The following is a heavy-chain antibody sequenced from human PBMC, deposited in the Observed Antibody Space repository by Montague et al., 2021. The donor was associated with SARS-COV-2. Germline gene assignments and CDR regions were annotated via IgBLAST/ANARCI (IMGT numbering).Heavy chain of an antibody. V-gene: IGHV4-38-2*02. CDR3: ARDCYDYGSGSYQRWFDP. CDR2: IYHSRST. J-gene: IGHJ5*02. Sequence: SETLSLTCTVSGYSISSGYYWGWIRQPPGKGLEWIGSIYHSRSTYYNPSLKSRVTISVDTSKNQFSLKLRSWTAAATAVYYCARDCYDYGSGSYQRWFDPWGQGTLVTVSS. CDR1: GYSISSGYY. D-gene: IGHD3-10*01.